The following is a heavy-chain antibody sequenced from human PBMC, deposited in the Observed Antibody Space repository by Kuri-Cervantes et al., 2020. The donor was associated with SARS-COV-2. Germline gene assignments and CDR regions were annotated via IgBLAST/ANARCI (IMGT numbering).Heavy chain of an antibody. CDR1: GFTFSSYA. CDR2: ISGNGGST. Sequence: GESLKISCAASGFTFSSYAMSWVRQAPGKGLEWVSAISGNGGSTYYADSVKGRFTISRDNSKNTLYLQMNSLKTEDTAVYYCTTLIDYWGQGALVTVSS. J-gene: IGHJ4*02. CDR3: TTLIDY. V-gene: IGHV3-23*01.